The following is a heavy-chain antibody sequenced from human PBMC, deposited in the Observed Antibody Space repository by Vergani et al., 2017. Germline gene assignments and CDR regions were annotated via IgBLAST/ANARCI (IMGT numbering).Heavy chain of an antibody. CDR2: IYYSGST. J-gene: IGHJ4*02. Sequence: QVQLQESGPGLVKPSQTLSLTCTVSGGSISSGGYYWSWIRQHPGKGLEWIGYIYYSGSTYYNPSLKSRVTISVDTSKNQFSLKLSSVTASDTAVYYCAMTNYNFWSVYPYGFDYWGQGTLVTVSS. V-gene: IGHV4-31*03. D-gene: IGHD3-3*01. CDR3: AMTNYNFWSVYPYGFDY. CDR1: GGSISSGGYY.